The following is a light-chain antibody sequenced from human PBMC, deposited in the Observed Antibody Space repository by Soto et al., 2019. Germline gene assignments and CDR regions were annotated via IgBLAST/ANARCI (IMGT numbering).Light chain of an antibody. V-gene: IGKV1-39*01. CDR1: QSISIY. CDR3: QQTYTTPEIT. CDR2: GAS. Sequence: DIQMTQSPSSLSASVVDRATITCXASQSISIYLNWYQLKPGKAPNLLMYGASYLKSGVPTRFSGSGSGTDFTLTISSLQPEDFAIYYCQQTYTTPEITFGQGTRLEIK. J-gene: IGKJ5*01.